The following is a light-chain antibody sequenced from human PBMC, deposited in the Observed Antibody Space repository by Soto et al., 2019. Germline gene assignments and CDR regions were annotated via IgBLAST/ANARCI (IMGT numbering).Light chain of an antibody. CDR3: LQYQSYWT. CDR2: QAS. Sequence: DIPMTQSPSTLSASVGDRVSITCRASQSISRQLAWYQQKPGKAPNLLIYQASNLETGVPSRFTGSGSGTEFTLTIRSLQPYDLATYYCLQYQSYWTFGQGTKVEVK. CDR1: QSISRQ. V-gene: IGKV1-5*03. J-gene: IGKJ1*01.